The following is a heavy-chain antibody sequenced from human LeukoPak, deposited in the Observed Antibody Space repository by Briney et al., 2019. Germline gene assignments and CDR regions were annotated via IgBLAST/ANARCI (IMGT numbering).Heavy chain of an antibody. CDR2: INPDTGDK. D-gene: IGHD2-21*02. J-gene: IGHJ4*02. CDR1: GYTFTNYH. CDR3: ARTTSMTASGYDY. Sequence: ASVKVSCTASGYTFTNYHINWVRQASGQGLEWMTWINPDTGDKGYARKFQDRVTITTDTSISTAYMERSSLSSDDTAVYFCARTTSMTASGYDYWGQGTLVTVSS. V-gene: IGHV1-8*03.